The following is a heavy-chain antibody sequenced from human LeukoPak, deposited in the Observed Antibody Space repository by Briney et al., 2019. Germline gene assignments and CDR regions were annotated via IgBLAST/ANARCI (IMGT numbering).Heavy chain of an antibody. J-gene: IGHJ4*02. CDR1: GGSFSSYY. CDR2: IYISGST. CDR3: ATEGAVTGTVHY. V-gene: IGHV4-4*07. D-gene: IGHD6-19*01. Sequence: SETLSLTCTVSGGSFSSYYWSWIRQHAGKGLEWVGRIYISGSTNYNPSLKCRVTMSVDTSKNQFSLKLSSVTAADTAVYYCATEGAVTGTVHYWGQGTLVTVSS.